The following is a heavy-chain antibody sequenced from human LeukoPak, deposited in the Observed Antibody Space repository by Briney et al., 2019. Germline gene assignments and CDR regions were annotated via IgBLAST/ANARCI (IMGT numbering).Heavy chain of an antibody. CDR3: ARDGISGSYYAEYFQH. Sequence: SETLSLTCAVYGGSFSGYYWSWIRQPPGKGLEWIGYIYYTGSTNYNPSLKSRVTISVDTSKNQFSLKLSSVTAADTAVYYCARDGISGSYYAEYFQHWGQGTLVTVSS. CDR2: IYYTGST. J-gene: IGHJ1*01. V-gene: IGHV4-59*01. CDR1: GGSFSGYY. D-gene: IGHD1-26*01.